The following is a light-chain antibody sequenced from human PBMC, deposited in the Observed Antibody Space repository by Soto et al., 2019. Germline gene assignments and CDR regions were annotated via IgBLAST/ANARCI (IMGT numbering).Light chain of an antibody. J-gene: IGLJ1*01. CDR1: SSDVGGYDY. V-gene: IGLV2-8*01. CDR2: EVT. CDR3: SAYAGRTLYV. Sequence: QSVLTQPPSASGSPGQSVTISCTGTSSDVGGYDYVSWYQQRPGKAPKLLIHEVTKRPSGVPDRFSGSKSGNTASLTVSWLQAEDEADYYCSAYAGRTLYVFGTGTKVTVL.